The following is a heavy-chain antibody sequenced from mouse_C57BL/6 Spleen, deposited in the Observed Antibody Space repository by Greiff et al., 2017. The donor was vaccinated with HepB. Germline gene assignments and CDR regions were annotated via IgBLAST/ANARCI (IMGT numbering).Heavy chain of an antibody. V-gene: IGHV5-4*01. CDR1: GFTFSSYA. D-gene: IGHD2-5*01. Sequence: EVQRVESGGGLVKPGGSLKLSCAASGFTFSSYAMSWVRQTPEKRLEWVATISDGGSYTYYPDNVKGRFTISRDNAKNNLYLQMSHLKSEDTAMYYCARDNYSNLWAMDYWGQGTSVTVSS. CDR2: ISDGGSYT. CDR3: ARDNYSNLWAMDY. J-gene: IGHJ4*01.